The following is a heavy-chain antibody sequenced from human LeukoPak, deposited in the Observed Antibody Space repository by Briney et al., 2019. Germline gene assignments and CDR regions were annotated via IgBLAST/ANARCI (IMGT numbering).Heavy chain of an antibody. V-gene: IGHV3-9*01. CDR2: ISWNSGSI. D-gene: IGHD1-26*01. CDR1: GFTFDDYA. CDR3: AKIVGATDAFDI. Sequence: GRSLRLSCAASGFTFDDYAMRWVRQAPGKGLEWVSGISWNSGSIGYADSVKGRFTISRDNAKNSLYLQMNSLRAEDTALYYCAKIVGATDAFDIWGQGTMVTVSS. J-gene: IGHJ3*02.